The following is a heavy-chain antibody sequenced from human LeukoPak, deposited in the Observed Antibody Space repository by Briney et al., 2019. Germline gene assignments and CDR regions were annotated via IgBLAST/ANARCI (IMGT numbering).Heavy chain of an antibody. CDR2: IHSGAGT. D-gene: IGHD2-2*02. J-gene: IGHJ4*02. CDR1: GFTVSSSS. CDR3: ARAIHRGDF. Sequence: GGSLRLSCAASGFTVSSSSMSWVRQAPEKGLEWVSLIHSGAGTYYADSLKGRFTISKDNPKNTLFLQMNSLRAEDTAVYYCARAIHRGDFWGQGTLVIVSS. V-gene: IGHV3-53*01.